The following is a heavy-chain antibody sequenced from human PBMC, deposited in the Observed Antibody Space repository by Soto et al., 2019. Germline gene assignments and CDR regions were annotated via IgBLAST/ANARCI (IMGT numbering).Heavy chain of an antibody. CDR2: INLNDGGT. Sequence: ASRPLSCKTSESSFGDSYLHLLRKAPGQGLEWMGWINLNDGGTNYARKFQGRVTMTSDKSITTVYMELSSLRSDDTSVDYCVRDAPSQQSSVDRWGQGTLVTIS. V-gene: IGHV1-2*02. J-gene: IGHJ5*02. CDR3: VRDAPSQQSSVDR. D-gene: IGHD6-13*01. CDR1: ESSFGDSY.